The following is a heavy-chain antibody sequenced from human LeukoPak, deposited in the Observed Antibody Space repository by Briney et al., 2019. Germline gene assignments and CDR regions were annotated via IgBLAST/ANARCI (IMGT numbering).Heavy chain of an antibody. CDR1: GFSFSSHG. V-gene: IGHV3-23*01. J-gene: IGHJ4*02. Sequence: GGSLRLSCAASGFSFSSHGMSWVRQAPGKGLEWVSSISGHGGVTYYADSVKGRVTISRDNSNNTLHLQMNSLGAEDTAVYYCAKVSYITMRVVVXTGFDYWGQGXLXTXSS. CDR2: ISGHGGVT. CDR3: AKVSYITMRVVVXTGFDY. D-gene: IGHD3-22*01.